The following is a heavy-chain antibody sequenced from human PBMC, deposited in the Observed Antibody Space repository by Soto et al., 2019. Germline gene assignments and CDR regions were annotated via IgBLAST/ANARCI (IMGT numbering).Heavy chain of an antibody. J-gene: IGHJ6*02. D-gene: IGHD6-19*01. Sequence: GGSLRLSCAASGFTFSSYGMHWVRQAPGKGLEWVAVISYDGSNKYYADSVKGRFTISRDNSKNTLYLQMNSLRAEDTAVYYCAKVSGQWLGYYYYGMDVWGQGTTVTVSS. V-gene: IGHV3-30*18. CDR1: GFTFSSYG. CDR3: AKVSGQWLGYYYYGMDV. CDR2: ISYDGSNK.